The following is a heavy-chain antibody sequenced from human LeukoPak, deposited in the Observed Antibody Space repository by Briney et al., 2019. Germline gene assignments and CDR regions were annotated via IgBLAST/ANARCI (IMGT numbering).Heavy chain of an antibody. J-gene: IGHJ6*03. D-gene: IGHD6-19*01. CDR3: ARGGKMGIAVAGLYYYYMDV. V-gene: IGHV4-59*01. CDR1: GGSISSYY. CDR2: IYYSGST. Sequence: PSETLSLTCTVSGGSISSYYWSWIRQPPGKGLEWIGYIYYSGSTNYNPSLKSRVTMSVDTSKNQFSLKLSSVTAADTAVYYCARGGKMGIAVAGLYYYYMDVWGKGTTVTVSS.